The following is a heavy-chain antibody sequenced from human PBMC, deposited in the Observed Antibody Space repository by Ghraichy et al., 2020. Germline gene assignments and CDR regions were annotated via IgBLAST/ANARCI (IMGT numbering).Heavy chain of an antibody. Sequence: GGSLRLSCAASGFTFSDYYMSWIRQAPGKGLEWVSYISSSSSYTNYADSVKGRFTISRDNAKNSLYLQMNSLRAEDTAVYYCARPDGVGTPTHWFDLWGQGTLVTVSS. CDR3: ARPDGVGTPTHWFDL. J-gene: IGHJ5*02. CDR2: ISSSSSYT. V-gene: IGHV3-11*03. CDR1: GFTFSDYY. D-gene: IGHD2-8*01.